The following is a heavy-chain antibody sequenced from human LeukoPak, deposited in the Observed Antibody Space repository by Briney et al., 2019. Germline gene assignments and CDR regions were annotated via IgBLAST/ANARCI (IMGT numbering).Heavy chain of an antibody. J-gene: IGHJ4*02. CDR1: GLTFSSYA. CDR2: ISGSGDNT. D-gene: IGHD6-19*01. CDR3: AREVGRGDWYGRSFDS. Sequence: GGSLRLSCAASGLTFSSYAMTWVRQAPGQGLEWVSTISGSGDNTHYADSVEGRLTISRDNSKNTLYLQMNSLRVEDTAVYYCAREVGRGDWYGRSFDSWGQGTLVTVSS. V-gene: IGHV3-23*01.